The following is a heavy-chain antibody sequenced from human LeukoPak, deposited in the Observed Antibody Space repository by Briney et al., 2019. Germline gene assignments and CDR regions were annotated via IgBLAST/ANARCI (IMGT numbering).Heavy chain of an antibody. CDR2: IYYSGST. J-gene: IGHJ5*02. Sequence: SETLSLTCTVSGVSINSGDYYWSWIRQPPGKGLEWIGYIYYSGSTDYNPSLKSRVTISVDTSKNQFSLKLSSVTAADTAVYCCARDLNCGGDCQRGFDPWGQGTLVTVSS. D-gene: IGHD2-21*02. CDR3: ARDLNCGGDCQRGFDP. V-gene: IGHV4-30-4*01. CDR1: GVSINSGDYY.